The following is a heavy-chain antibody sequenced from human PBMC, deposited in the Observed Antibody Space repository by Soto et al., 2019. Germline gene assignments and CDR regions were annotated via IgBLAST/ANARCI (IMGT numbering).Heavy chain of an antibody. D-gene: IGHD6-19*01. Sequence: VASVKVSCKPSGGTLTNFINYPINWVRQSPGQGLEWMGGIVPNIGTVNYAQKFQGRVTMTADKSTGTVYMELSSLRSDDSALYYCARRNTAGFLRYFDNWGQGTLVTVSS. CDR1: GGTLTNFINYP. V-gene: IGHV1-69*06. CDR3: ARRNTAGFLRYFDN. CDR2: IVPNIGTV. J-gene: IGHJ4*02.